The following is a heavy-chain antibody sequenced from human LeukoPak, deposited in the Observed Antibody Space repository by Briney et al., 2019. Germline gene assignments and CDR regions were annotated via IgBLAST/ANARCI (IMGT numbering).Heavy chain of an antibody. J-gene: IGHJ5*02. V-gene: IGHV3-48*03. CDR3: AKVPIAVAVGWFDP. Sequence: GGSLRLSCAASGFTFSSYEMNWVRQAPGKGLEWVSYISSSGSTIYYTDSVKGRFTISRDNSKNTLFLQMNNLRAEDTAIYYCAKVPIAVAVGWFDPWGQGTLVTVSS. CDR2: ISSSGSTI. CDR1: GFTFSSYE. D-gene: IGHD6-19*01.